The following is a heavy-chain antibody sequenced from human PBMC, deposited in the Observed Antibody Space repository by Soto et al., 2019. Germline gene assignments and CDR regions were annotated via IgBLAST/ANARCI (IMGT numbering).Heavy chain of an antibody. D-gene: IGHD1-26*01. CDR3: AIQGRSGSYWGNGAFDI. V-gene: IGHV5-51*01. Sequence: PGESLKISCKGSGYSFTNDWIGWVRQMPGKGLEWMGIIYPGDSDTRYSPSFQGQVTISVDKAISTAYLQWSSLKASDTAIYYCAIQGRSGSYWGNGAFDIWGRGTMVTVSS. J-gene: IGHJ3*02. CDR1: GYSFTNDW. CDR2: IYPGDSDT.